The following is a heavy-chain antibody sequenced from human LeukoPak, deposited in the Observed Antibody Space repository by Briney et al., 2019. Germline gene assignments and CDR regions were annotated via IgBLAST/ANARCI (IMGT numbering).Heavy chain of an antibody. J-gene: IGHJ4*02. Sequence: CRSPSCVADAFTFTSNWMHCDRQPARNFMGWVVYMNSDGSTTRYADSVKGRFTISRDNAKNTLYLQMNSLRAEDTAVYYCGRGLIGVAGTDYGGQGTLVIVSS. CDR3: GRGLIGVAGTDY. CDR2: MNSDGSTT. D-gene: IGHD6-13*01. V-gene: IGHV3-74*01. CDR1: AFTFTSNW.